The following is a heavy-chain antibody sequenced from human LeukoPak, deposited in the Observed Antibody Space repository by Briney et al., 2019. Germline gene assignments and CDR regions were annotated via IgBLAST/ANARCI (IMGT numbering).Heavy chain of an antibody. J-gene: IGHJ4*02. V-gene: IGHV4-4*02. CDR1: GGSISSSNW. Sequence: SETLSLTCAVSGGSISSSNWWSWVRQPPGKGLEWIGEIYHSGSTNYNPSLKSRVTISVDKSKYQFSLKLSSVTAADTAVYYCARARRAVAGPFDYWGQGTLVTVSS. CDR3: ARARRAVAGPFDY. CDR2: IYHSGST. D-gene: IGHD6-19*01.